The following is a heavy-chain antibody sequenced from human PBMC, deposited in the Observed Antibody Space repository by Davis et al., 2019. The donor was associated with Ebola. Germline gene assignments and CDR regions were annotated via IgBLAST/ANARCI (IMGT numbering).Heavy chain of an antibody. J-gene: IGHJ6*02. CDR1: GYTFTGYH. CDR2: INPKSGVT. Sequence: AASVKVSCKASGYTFTGYHSHWVRQAPGQGLQWMGWINPKSGVTEYAQKFQGRVTMTRDTSINTAYMELSGLTSNDTAVYYCARGSVAGTWHYGMDVWGQGTTVTVSS. CDR3: ARGSVAGTWHYGMDV. V-gene: IGHV1-2*02. D-gene: IGHD6-19*01.